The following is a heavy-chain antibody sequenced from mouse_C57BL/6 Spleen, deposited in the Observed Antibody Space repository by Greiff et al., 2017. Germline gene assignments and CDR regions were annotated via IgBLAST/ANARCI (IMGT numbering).Heavy chain of an antibody. Sequence: QVQLQQSGAELVRPGASVTLSCKASGYTFTDYEMHWVKQTPVHGLEWIGAFDPETGGTAYNQKFKGKAILTADKSSSTAYMELRSLTSEDSAVYYCETAGDGYWGQGTTLTVSS. CDR1: GYTFTDYE. V-gene: IGHV1-15*01. CDR3: ETAGDGY. CDR2: FDPETGGT. J-gene: IGHJ2*01. D-gene: IGHD3-2*01.